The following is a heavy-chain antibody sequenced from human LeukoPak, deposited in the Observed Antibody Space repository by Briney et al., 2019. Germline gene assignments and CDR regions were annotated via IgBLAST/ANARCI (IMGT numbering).Heavy chain of an antibody. CDR3: ARDRGSSWYVDY. J-gene: IGHJ4*02. CDR1: RDIFTSYY. V-gene: IGHV1-2*02. D-gene: IGHD6-13*01. Sequence: ASVKVSCKASRDIFTSYYIHWVRQAPGQGLEWMGWINPDSGGTKYAQKFQGRATMTSDTSISTAYMELTRLRSDDTAVYYCARDRGSSWYVDYWGQGTLVTVSS. CDR2: INPDSGGT.